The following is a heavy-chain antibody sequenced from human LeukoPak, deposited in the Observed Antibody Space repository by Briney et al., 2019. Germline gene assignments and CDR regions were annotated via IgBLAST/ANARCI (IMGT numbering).Heavy chain of an antibody. J-gene: IGHJ3*02. D-gene: IGHD3-10*01. Sequence: GASVKVSCKASGYTFTGYYMHWVRQAPGQGLEWMGWINPNSGGTNYAQKFQGRVTMTRDTSISTAYMELSRLRSDDTAVYYCARSGTRAITPYAFDIWGQGTMVTVSS. CDR3: ARSGTRAITPYAFDI. V-gene: IGHV1-2*02. CDR1: GYTFTGYY. CDR2: INPNSGGT.